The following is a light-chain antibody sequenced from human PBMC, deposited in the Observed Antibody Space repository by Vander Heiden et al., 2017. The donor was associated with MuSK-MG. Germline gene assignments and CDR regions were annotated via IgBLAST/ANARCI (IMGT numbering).Light chain of an antibody. CDR1: QSISSH. Sequence: DIQMTHSPSSLSPSVGDRVTITCRASQSISSHLNWYQQKPGKAPKLLIYAASTLQSGVPSRFSGSGSGTDFTLTISSLQPEDFATYYCQQSDSTPWTFGQGTKVEIK. CDR2: AAS. J-gene: IGKJ1*01. CDR3: QQSDSTPWT. V-gene: IGKV1-39*01.